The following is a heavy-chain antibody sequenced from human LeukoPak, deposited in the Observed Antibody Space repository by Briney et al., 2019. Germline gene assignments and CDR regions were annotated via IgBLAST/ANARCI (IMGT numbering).Heavy chain of an antibody. CDR1: GFTFSSYW. Sequence: GGSLRLSCAASGFTFSSYWMSWVRQAPGKGLEWVANIKQDGSEKYYVDSVKGRFTISRDNAKNSLYLQMNSLRAEDTAVYYCARGSYDFWSGYRDSFDYWGQGTLVTVSS. CDR3: ARGSYDFWSGYRDSFDY. CDR2: IKQDGSEK. J-gene: IGHJ4*02. V-gene: IGHV3-7*01. D-gene: IGHD3-3*01.